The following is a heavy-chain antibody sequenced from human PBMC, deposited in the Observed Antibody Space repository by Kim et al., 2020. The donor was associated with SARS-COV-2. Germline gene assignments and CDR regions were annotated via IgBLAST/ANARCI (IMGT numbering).Heavy chain of an antibody. Sequence: SQTLSLTCAISGDSVSSNSAAWNWIRQSPSRGLEWLGRTYYRSKWYNDYAVSVKSRITINPDTSKNQFSLQLNSVTPEDTAVYYCARELMAMIVVSVGYYGMDVWGQGTTVTVS. CDR2: TYYRSKWYN. V-gene: IGHV6-1*01. D-gene: IGHD3-22*01. CDR1: GDSVSSNSAA. CDR3: ARELMAMIVVSVGYYGMDV. J-gene: IGHJ6*02.